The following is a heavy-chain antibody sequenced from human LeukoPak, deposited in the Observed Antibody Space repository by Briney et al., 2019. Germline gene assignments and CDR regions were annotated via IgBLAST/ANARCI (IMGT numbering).Heavy chain of an antibody. CDR1: GGTCSRYA. D-gene: IGHD5-18*01. J-gene: IGHJ4*02. CDR2: IIPILGIA. V-gene: IGHV1-69*04. CDR3: AREEDTAMPHLVF. Sequence: GSSVKVSCKTSGGTCSRYANNWVRQAPGHGLEWMGRIIPILGIANYAQKFQGRVTMTADKSTSTAYMELSSLRSDDTALYYCAREEDTAMPHLVFWGQGTLVTVSS.